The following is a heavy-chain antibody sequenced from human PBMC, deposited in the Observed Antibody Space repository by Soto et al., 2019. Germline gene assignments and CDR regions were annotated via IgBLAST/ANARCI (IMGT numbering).Heavy chain of an antibody. D-gene: IGHD2-15*01. CDR2: ISYDGSKK. CDR1: GFTFSSYA. V-gene: IGHV3-30-3*01. Sequence: QVQLVESGGGVVQPGRSLSLSCAASGFTFSSYAMHWVRQAPGKGLEWVAVISYDGSKKYYADSVKGRFTISRDNSKNTLYLQMNSLRAEDTAVYYCARDCRGGSCYAYWGQGTLVTVSS. CDR3: ARDCRGGSCYAY. J-gene: IGHJ4*02.